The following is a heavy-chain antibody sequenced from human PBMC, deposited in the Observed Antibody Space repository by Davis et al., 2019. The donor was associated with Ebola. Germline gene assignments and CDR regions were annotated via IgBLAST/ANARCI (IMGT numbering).Heavy chain of an antibody. V-gene: IGHV3-7*01. CDR3: ATQSYSNHDY. Sequence: PGGSLRLSCGASGFIFSQYWMSWVRQAPGKGLEWVGNIKQDGSEAYYVGSVKGRFTFSRDNARSSLYLQMSSLTAEDTAIYYCATQSYSNHDYWGRGTLVTVSS. CDR1: GFIFSQYW. J-gene: IGHJ4*02. CDR2: IKQDGSEA. D-gene: IGHD5-18*01.